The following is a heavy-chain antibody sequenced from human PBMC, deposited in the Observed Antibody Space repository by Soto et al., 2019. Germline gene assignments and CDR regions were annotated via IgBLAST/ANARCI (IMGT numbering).Heavy chain of an antibody. CDR1: GIVFKHYG. Sequence: GGSLRLSCSASGIVFKHYGMHWVRPAPGKGLEYVAAIRTDSGDISYADSVKGRFIISRDNSKDTLYLQMSSRRADDTVLYYSARSYEQQFPTWRAPHFDSWGQGALDTVSS. CDR2: IRTDSGDI. CDR3: ARSYEQQFPTWRAPHFDS. D-gene: IGHD3-16*01. V-gene: IGHV3-64*04. J-gene: IGHJ4*02.